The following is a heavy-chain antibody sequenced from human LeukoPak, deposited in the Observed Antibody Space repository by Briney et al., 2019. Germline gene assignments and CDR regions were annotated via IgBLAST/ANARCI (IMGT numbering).Heavy chain of an antibody. CDR2: IYYSGST. V-gene: IGHV4-39*07. CDR3: ARGEYSSSSLFDY. Sequence: SETLSLTCTVSGGSISSSSYYWGWIRQPPGKGLEWIGSIYYSGSTYYNPSLKSRVTISVDASKNQFSLKLSSVTAADTAVYYCARGEYSSSSLFDYWGQGTLVTVSS. D-gene: IGHD6-6*01. J-gene: IGHJ4*02. CDR1: GGSISSSSYY.